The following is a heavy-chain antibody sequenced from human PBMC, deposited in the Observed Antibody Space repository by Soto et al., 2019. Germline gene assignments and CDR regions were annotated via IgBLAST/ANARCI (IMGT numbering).Heavy chain of an antibody. J-gene: IGHJ4*02. Sequence: QVQLVQSGAEVKKPGASVKVSCKASGYTFTAYYMHWVRQAPGQGLEWMGWINPNSGGTNYAQKFQGWVTMTRDAYIGTACMELSRLSSDDTAVYYCARGGGLRYCYGYRYDSDYWGEGTLVTVSS. CDR2: INPNSGGT. V-gene: IGHV1-2*04. D-gene: IGHD5-18*01. CDR1: GYTFTAYY. CDR3: ARGGGLRYCYGYRYDSDY.